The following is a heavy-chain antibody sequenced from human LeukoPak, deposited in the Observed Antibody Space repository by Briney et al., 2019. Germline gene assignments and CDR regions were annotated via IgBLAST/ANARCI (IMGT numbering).Heavy chain of an antibody. V-gene: IGHV1-8*01. D-gene: IGHD3-16*02. CDR3: ARGGFDVWGNYRPDY. Sequence: GASVKVSCKASGYSFTSYDINWVRQAAGQGLEWMGWINPNSGHAGLARKFQGRVTVTRDISIDTAYMEVDTLKSEDTAVYYCARGGFDVWGNYRPDYWGQGTPVTVSP. J-gene: IGHJ4*02. CDR2: INPNSGHA. CDR1: GYSFTSYD.